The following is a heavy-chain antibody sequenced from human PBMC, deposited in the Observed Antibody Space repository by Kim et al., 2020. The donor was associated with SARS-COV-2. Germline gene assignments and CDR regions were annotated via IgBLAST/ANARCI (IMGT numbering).Heavy chain of an antibody. Sequence: GGSLRLSCAASGFTFSSYAMHWVRQAPGKGLEWVAVISYDGSNKYYADSVKGRFTISRDNSKNTLYLQMNSLRAEDTAVYYCARDSYGGNSWADPGHDYWGQGTLVTVSS. CDR1: GFTFSSYA. J-gene: IGHJ4*02. CDR3: ARDSYGGNSWADPGHDY. D-gene: IGHD2-21*02. CDR2: ISYDGSNK. V-gene: IGHV3-30-3*01.